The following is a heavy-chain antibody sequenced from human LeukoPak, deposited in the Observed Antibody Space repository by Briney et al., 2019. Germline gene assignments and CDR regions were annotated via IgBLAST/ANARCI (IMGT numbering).Heavy chain of an antibody. V-gene: IGHV3-66*01. J-gene: IGHJ4*02. D-gene: IGHD6-13*01. Sequence: GSLRLSCAASGFTVSSNYMSWVRQAPGKGLEWVSVIYSGGSTYYADSVKGRFTISRDNSKNTLYLQMNSLRAEDTAVYYCARGGIAAAGTEYFDYWGQGTLVTVSS. CDR1: GFTVSSNY. CDR3: ARGGIAAAGTEYFDY. CDR2: IYSGGST.